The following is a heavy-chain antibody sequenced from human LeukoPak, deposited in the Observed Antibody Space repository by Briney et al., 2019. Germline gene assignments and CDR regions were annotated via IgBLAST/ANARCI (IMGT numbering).Heavy chain of an antibody. D-gene: IGHD5/OR15-5a*01. CDR2: IYSDGTT. Sequence: GGSLRLSCAASGVTVSTNYMSCVREAPGQGLEWVSLIYSDGTTNYADSVKGRFTISRDNSKNTLFLQMHSLRDEDTAVYYCARDVYYFDYWGQGTLVTVSS. J-gene: IGHJ4*02. V-gene: IGHV3-53*01. CDR3: ARDVYYFDY. CDR1: GVTVSTNY.